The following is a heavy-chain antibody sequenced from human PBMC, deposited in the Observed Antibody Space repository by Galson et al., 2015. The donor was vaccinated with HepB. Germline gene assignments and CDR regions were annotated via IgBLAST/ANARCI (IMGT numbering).Heavy chain of an antibody. D-gene: IGHD3-22*01. CDR3: ATDPFNYDSSGYPA. CDR1: GYTLTELS. V-gene: IGHV1-24*01. J-gene: IGHJ4*02. CDR2: FDPEDGET. Sequence: SVKVSCKVSGYTLTELSMHWVRQAPGKGLEWMGGFDPEDGETIYAQKFQGRVTMTEDTSTDTAYMELSSLRSEDTAVYYCATDPFNYDSSGYPAWGQGTLVTVSS.